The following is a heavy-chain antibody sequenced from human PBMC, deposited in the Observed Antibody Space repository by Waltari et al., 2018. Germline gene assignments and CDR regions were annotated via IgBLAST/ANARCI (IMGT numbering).Heavy chain of an antibody. J-gene: IGHJ4*02. CDR3: ARDPNYYDSSGLVF. V-gene: IGHV1-69*12. CDR1: GGNFSSYV. Sequence: QVQLVQSGAAVKKPGSSVRVSCKASGGNFSSYVISGGRQAPGQGLEWRGGIMPIFGSAKYAQKFQGRVTITADDSTGTAYIELSSLRSEDTAVYYCARDPNYYDSSGLVFWGQGTLVTVSS. CDR2: IMPIFGSA. D-gene: IGHD3-22*01.